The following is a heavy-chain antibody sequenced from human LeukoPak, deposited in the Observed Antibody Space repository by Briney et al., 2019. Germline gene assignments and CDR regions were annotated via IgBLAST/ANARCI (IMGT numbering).Heavy chain of an antibody. CDR1: GYTFTSYG. CDR2: ISAYNGNT. D-gene: IGHD6-19*01. CDR3: ARDPLIAVAGTRMNWFDP. J-gene: IGHJ5*02. Sequence: GASVKVSCKASGYTFTSYGISWVRQAPGQGLEWMGWISAYNGNTNYAQKLQGRVTMTTDTSTSTAYMELRSLRSDDTAVYYCARDPLIAVAGTRMNWFDPWGQGTLVTVSS. V-gene: IGHV1-18*01.